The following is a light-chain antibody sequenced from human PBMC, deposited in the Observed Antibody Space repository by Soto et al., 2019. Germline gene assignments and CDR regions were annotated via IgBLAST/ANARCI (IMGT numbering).Light chain of an antibody. CDR2: DTS. CDR1: QYTDNY. V-gene: IGKV1-33*01. Sequence: DIQMTQSPSSLSASVGDRVSISCQANQYTDNYLNWYHQKPGTAPRLVIYDTSTLEIGVPSRFGGSRSGTKFTFTISGLQPEDVGTYYCQQYNKVPYTFGQGTTVEMK. CDR3: QQYNKVPYT. J-gene: IGKJ2*01.